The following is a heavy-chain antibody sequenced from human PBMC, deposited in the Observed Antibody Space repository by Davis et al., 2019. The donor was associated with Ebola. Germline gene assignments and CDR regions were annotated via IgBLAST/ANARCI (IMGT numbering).Heavy chain of an antibody. D-gene: IGHD4-17*01. Sequence: PGGSLRLSCTVSGGSISSYYWSWIRQPAGKGLEWIGRIYTSGSTNYNPSLKSRVTMSVDTSKNQFSLKLSSVTAADTAMYYCASAPYGDYWFDPWGQGTLVTVSS. J-gene: IGHJ5*02. CDR2: IYTSGST. CDR3: ASAPYGDYWFDP. V-gene: IGHV4-4*07. CDR1: GGSISSYY.